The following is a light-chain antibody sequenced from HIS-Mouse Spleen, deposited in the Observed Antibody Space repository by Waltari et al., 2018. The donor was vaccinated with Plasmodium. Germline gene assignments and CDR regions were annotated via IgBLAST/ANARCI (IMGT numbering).Light chain of an antibody. CDR2: EGS. J-gene: IGLJ1*01. Sequence: QSALTQPASVSGSPGQSITISCTGTSSDVGRYNLVSWYQQHPGKAPKLMIYEGSKGPSGVSNRFSGSKSGNTGSRTISGLQAEDEADYYCCSYAGSSTYVFGTGTKVTVL. V-gene: IGLV2-23*01. CDR3: CSYAGSSTYV. CDR1: SSDVGRYNL.